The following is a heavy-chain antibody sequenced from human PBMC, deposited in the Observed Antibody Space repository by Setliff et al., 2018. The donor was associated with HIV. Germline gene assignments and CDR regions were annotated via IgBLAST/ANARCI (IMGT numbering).Heavy chain of an antibody. Sequence: KTSETLSLTCNVSGGSISSSSYYWGWIRQPPGKGLEWIGSIYLSGSTYYNPSLKSRVTISLGTSKNQFSLKLSSVTAADTAVYYCARTSIRSGWGRNNWFDPWGQGTLVTVSS. D-gene: IGHD6-19*01. V-gene: IGHV4-39*07. J-gene: IGHJ5*02. CDR2: IYLSGST. CDR1: GGSISSSSYY. CDR3: ARTSIRSGWGRNNWFDP.